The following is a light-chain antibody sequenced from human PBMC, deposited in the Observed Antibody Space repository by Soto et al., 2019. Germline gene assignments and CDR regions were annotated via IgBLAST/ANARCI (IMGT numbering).Light chain of an antibody. CDR3: QQHGSSRFYT. J-gene: IGKJ2*01. CDR2: GAS. Sequence: EIVLTQSPGTLSLSPGERASLSCRASQPLSVNSLAWYQQKPGQAPRLLIYGASSRATGIPDRFSGSGSGTDFTLTINRLEPEDFAVYYCQQHGSSRFYTFGQGTKLEIK. CDR1: QPLSVNS. V-gene: IGKV3-20*01.